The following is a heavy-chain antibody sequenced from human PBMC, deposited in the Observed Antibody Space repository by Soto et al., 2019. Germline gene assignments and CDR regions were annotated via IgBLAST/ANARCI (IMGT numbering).Heavy chain of an antibody. CDR2: ISGSGGST. CDR3: AKDLGRPFDIVVVPAAMG. J-gene: IGHJ4*02. V-gene: IGHV3-23*01. CDR1: GFTFSTYA. D-gene: IGHD2-2*01. Sequence: PGGSLRLSCAASGFTFSTYAMSWVRQAPGKWLEWVSAISGSGGSTYYADSVKGRFTISRDNSKNTLYLQMNSLRAEDTAVYYCAKDLGRPFDIVVVPAAMGWGQGTLVTVSS.